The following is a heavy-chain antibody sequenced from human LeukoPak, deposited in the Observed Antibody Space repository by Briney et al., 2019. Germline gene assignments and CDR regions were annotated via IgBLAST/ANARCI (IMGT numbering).Heavy chain of an antibody. J-gene: IGHJ4*02. CDR1: GYTLTELS. Sequence: GASVKVSCKVSGYTLTELSMHWVRQAPGKGLEWMGGSDPEDGETIYAQKFQGRVTMTEDTSTDTAYMELSSLRSEDTAVYYCATAWENIQSDHRSPFDYWGQGTLVTVSS. V-gene: IGHV1-24*01. D-gene: IGHD1-26*01. CDR3: ATAWENIQSDHRSPFDY. CDR2: SDPEDGET.